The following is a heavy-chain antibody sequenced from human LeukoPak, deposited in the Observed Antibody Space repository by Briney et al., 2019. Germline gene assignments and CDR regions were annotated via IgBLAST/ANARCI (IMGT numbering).Heavy chain of an antibody. J-gene: IGHJ5*02. D-gene: IGHD6-13*01. V-gene: IGHV3-74*01. CDR1: GFTFSSYW. Sequence: AGGSLRLSCAASGFTFSSYWMHWVRQAPGKGLVWVSRINSDGSSTSYADSVKGRFTISRDNAKNTLYLQMNSLRAEDTAVYYCARDQGSWYDSNWFDPWGQGTLVTVSS. CDR3: ARDQGSWYDSNWFDP. CDR2: INSDGSST.